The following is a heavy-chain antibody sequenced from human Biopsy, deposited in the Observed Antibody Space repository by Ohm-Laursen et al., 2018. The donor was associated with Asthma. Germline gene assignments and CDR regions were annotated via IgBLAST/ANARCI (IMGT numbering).Heavy chain of an antibody. Sequence: ASVKVSCKASGYTFNSAGITWVRQAPGQGLEWMEWISVYNGNTKIAQKLQDRVTMITDTSTSTAYMELRSLRSDDTAVYFCARAVDYSHYYGIDVWGQGTTVTVS. J-gene: IGHJ6*02. CDR3: ARAVDYSHYYGIDV. CDR1: GYTFNSAG. V-gene: IGHV1-18*01. D-gene: IGHD3-10*01. CDR2: ISVYNGNT.